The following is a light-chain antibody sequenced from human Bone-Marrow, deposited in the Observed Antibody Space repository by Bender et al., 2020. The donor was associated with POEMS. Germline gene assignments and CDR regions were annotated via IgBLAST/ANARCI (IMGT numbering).Light chain of an antibody. CDR3: QTYDSTSVV. J-gene: IGLJ2*01. Sequence: NFMLTQPHSVSESPGKTVTISCTRSSGSIASNFVQWYQQRPGRAPTTVIFEDNQRPSGVPDRFSGSIDSSSDSASLTISGLRTEDEGDYYCQTYDSTSVVFGGGTKLTVL. CDR1: SGSIASNF. CDR2: EDN. V-gene: IGLV6-57*04.